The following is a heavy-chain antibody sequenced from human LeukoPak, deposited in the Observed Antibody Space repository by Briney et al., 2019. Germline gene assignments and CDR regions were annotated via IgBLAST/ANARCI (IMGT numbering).Heavy chain of an antibody. CDR2: ISAYNGNT. D-gene: IGHD2-15*01. CDR3: ARIKRVVVAATGGWSDP. J-gene: IGHJ5*02. Sequence: ASVKVSCKASGYTFTSYGISWVRQAPGQGLEWMGWISAYNGNTNYAQKLQGRVTMTTDTSTSTAYMELRSLRSDDTAVYYCARIKRVVVAATGGWSDPWGQGTLVTVSS. CDR1: GYTFTSYG. V-gene: IGHV1-18*01.